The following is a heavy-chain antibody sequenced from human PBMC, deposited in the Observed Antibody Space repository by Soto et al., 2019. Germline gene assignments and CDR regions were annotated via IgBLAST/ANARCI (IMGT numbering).Heavy chain of an antibody. J-gene: IGHJ6*03. D-gene: IGHD3-10*01. CDR3: ARETAHYYGSGSYQTSNAYYYYYMDV. Sequence: SETLSLTCTVSGGSISSGDYYWSWIRQPPGKGLEWIGYIYYSGSTYYNPSLKSRVTISVDTSKNQFSLKLSSVTAADTAVYYCARETAHYYGSGSYQTSNAYYYYYMDVWGKGTTVTVSS. CDR1: GGSISSGDYY. V-gene: IGHV4-30-4*02. CDR2: IYYSGST.